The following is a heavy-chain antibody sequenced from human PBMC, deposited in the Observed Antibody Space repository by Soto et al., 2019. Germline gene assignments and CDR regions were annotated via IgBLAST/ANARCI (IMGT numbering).Heavy chain of an antibody. D-gene: IGHD4-4*01. V-gene: IGHV2-5*02. CDR2: IYWDDDK. CDR3: AHSRLYSNLDGDYFDY. Sequence: SGPTLVNTTQTLTLTCTFSGLSLSTSGVGVGWIRQPPGKALEWLALIYWDDDKRYSPSLKSRLTINKDTSKNQVVLTMTNMDPVDTATYYCAHSRLYSNLDGDYFDYWGQGSLVTVSS. J-gene: IGHJ4*02. CDR1: GLSLSTSGVG.